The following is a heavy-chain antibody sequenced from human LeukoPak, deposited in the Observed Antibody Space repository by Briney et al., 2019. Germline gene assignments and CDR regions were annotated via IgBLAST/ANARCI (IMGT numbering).Heavy chain of an antibody. CDR1: GGSISNYY. Sequence: PSETLSLTCTVSGGSISNYYWNWIRQPPGKGLEWIGYIYYSGTTNYNPSLKSRVSMSVDTSKNQFSLKLSSVTAADTAVYYCARDRGYGWFDPWGQGTLVTVSS. V-gene: IGHV4-59*01. CDR3: ARDRGYGWFDP. CDR2: IYYSGTT. D-gene: IGHD2-15*01. J-gene: IGHJ5*02.